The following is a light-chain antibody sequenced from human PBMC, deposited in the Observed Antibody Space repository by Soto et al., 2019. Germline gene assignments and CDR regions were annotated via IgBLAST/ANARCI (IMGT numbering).Light chain of an antibody. CDR3: AAWDDSLSGPGV. V-gene: IGLV1-47*01. CDR2: RNN. Sequence: QSVLTQPPSVSAAPGQRVTISCSGSASNVGTHFVSWYQHLPGAAPKLLIYRNNQRPSGVPDRFSGSKSGTSASLAISGLRSEDEADYYCAAWDDSLSGPGVFGGGTKVTVL. CDR1: ASNVGTHF. J-gene: IGLJ2*01.